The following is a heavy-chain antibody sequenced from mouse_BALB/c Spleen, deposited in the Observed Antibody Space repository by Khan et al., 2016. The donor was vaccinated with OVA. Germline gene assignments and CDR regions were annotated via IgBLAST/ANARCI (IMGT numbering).Heavy chain of an antibody. D-gene: IGHD1-1*01. V-gene: IGHV1S41*01. CDR2: VAPGRGST. J-gene: IGHJ4*01. CDR3: ASTNYYDNSLYAMYY. Sequence: DLVKPGASVKLSCKASGYTFTSYWINWIKERPGQGLEWIGRVAPGRGSTSYNEMFKAKATLTVDTLSRTAYIQLSSLSSADSADYFCASTNYYDNSLYAMYYWGQGTSVTVSS. CDR1: GYTFTSYW.